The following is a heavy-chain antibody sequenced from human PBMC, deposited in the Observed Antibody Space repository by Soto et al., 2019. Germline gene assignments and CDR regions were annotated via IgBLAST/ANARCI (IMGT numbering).Heavy chain of an antibody. CDR3: ASLGIVGASPY. CDR2: IYYSGIT. D-gene: IGHD1-26*01. CDR1: GGSISSYY. J-gene: IGHJ4*02. V-gene: IGHV4-59*08. Sequence: QVQLQESGPGLVKPSETLSLTCTVSGGSISSYYWSWIRQPPGKGLEWIGYIYYSGITNYNPSLKSRVTISVDTSKNQFSLKLSSVTAADTAVYYCASLGIVGASPYWGQGTLVTVSS.